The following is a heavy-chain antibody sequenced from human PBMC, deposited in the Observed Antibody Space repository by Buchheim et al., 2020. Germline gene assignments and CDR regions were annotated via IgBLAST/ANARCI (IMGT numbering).Heavy chain of an antibody. CDR2: INEDGSHT. D-gene: IGHD2-15*01. CDR1: GFIFGRYW. Sequence: EVQVVESGGGLDQPGGSLRLSCAASGFIFGRYWMHWVRQAPGGALVWVSRINEDGSHTTYTDSVKGRFTIFRDNSKNTLYLQMNSLTAEDTAVYYCSKDMSGAEDSWGQGTL. V-gene: IGHV3-74*03. CDR3: SKDMSGAEDS. J-gene: IGHJ4*02.